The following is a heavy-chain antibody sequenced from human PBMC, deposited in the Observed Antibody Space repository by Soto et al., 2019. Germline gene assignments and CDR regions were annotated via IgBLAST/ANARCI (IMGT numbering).Heavy chain of an antibody. CDR2: ISGSGGST. J-gene: IGHJ4*02. CDR1: GFTCRSYA. CDR3: AKKGPEFGY. Sequence: RHSCAAAGFTCRSYAMSWVRKAPGKGLEWVSAISGSGGSTYYADSVKGRFTISRDNSKNTLYLQMNSLRAEDTAVYYCAKKGPEFGYCGQAPLVTVSS. V-gene: IGHV3-23*01. D-gene: IGHD3-10*01.